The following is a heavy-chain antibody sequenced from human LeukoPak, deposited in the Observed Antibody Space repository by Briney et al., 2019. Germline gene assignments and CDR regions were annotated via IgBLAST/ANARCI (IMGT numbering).Heavy chain of an antibody. D-gene: IGHD1-7*01. CDR3: ARDNWNYGSSMDV. J-gene: IGHJ6*02. CDR2: IYYSGST. CDR1: GGSISSYY. V-gene: IGHV4-59*01. Sequence: SETLSLTCTVSGGSISSYYWSWIRQPPGKGLEWIGYIYYSGSTNYIPSLKSRVTISVDTSKNQFSLKLSSVTAADTAVYYCARDNWNYGSSMDVWGQGTTVTVSS.